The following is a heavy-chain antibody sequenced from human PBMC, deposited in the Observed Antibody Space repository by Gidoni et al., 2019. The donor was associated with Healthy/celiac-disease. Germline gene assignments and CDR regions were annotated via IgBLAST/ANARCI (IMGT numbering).Heavy chain of an antibody. J-gene: IGHJ4*02. Sequence: EVQLVESGGGLVQPGGSLRLSCAASGFTFSSYWMSWVRQAPGKGLEWVANIKQDGSEKYYVDSVKGRFTISRDNAKNSLYLQMNSLRAEDTAVYYCARDISAETIAAAGYYFDYWGQGTLVTVSS. V-gene: IGHV3-7*04. D-gene: IGHD6-13*01. CDR2: IKQDGSEK. CDR3: ARDISAETIAAAGYYFDY. CDR1: GFTFSSYW.